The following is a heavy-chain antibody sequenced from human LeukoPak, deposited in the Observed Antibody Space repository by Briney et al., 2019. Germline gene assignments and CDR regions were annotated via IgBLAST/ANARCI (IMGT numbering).Heavy chain of an antibody. CDR1: GYTFTSYG. D-gene: IGHD3-22*01. J-gene: IGHJ6*02. Sequence: ASVKVSCKASGYTFTSYGISWVRQAPGQGLEWMGWISAYNGNTNYAQKLQGRVTMTTDTSTSTAYMELRSLRSDDTAVYYCASGPVYYDSSGYYFEGMDVWGQGTTVTVSS. V-gene: IGHV1-18*01. CDR2: ISAYNGNT. CDR3: ASGPVYYDSSGYYFEGMDV.